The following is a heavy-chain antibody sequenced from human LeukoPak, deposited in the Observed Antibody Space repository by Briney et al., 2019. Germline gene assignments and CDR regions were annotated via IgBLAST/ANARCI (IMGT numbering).Heavy chain of an antibody. CDR1: DDSFSGHY. D-gene: IGHD4-17*01. Sequence: SETLSLTCAVSDDSFSGHYWTWIRQPPGKGLEWIGYISYIGSTNYNPSLKSRVTISIDTSRNQFSLRLSSVTAADTAVYYCARDLVTVTKGFDIWGQGTMVSVSS. J-gene: IGHJ3*02. CDR3: ARDLVTVTKGFDI. CDR2: ISYIGST. V-gene: IGHV4-59*11.